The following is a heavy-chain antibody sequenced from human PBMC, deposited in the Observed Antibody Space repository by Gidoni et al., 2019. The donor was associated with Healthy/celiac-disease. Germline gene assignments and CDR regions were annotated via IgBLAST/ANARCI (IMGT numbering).Heavy chain of an antibody. CDR3: ARARSGGDYDY. V-gene: IGHV4-34*01. Sequence: QVQLQQWGAGLLKPSETLSPTCAVYGGSFSGYYWSWIRQPPGKGLEWIGEINHSGSTNYNPSLKSRVTISVDTSKNQFSLKLSSVTAADTAVYYCARARSGGDYDYWGQGTLVTVSS. J-gene: IGHJ4*02. D-gene: IGHD4-17*01. CDR2: INHSGST. CDR1: GGSFSGYY.